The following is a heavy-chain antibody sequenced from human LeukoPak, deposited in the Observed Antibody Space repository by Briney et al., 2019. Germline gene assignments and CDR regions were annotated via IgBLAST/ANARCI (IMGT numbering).Heavy chain of an antibody. J-gene: IGHJ2*01. D-gene: IGHD4-17*01. Sequence: SVKVSCKASGGTFSYAFSWVRQAPGQRLERLGRIIPVLGLADYSQNFQGRVTISADSSTSTAFMELSNLRSEDTAVYFCARENPPSTVTAWYFDLWGRGTLVTVSS. CDR2: IIPVLGLA. V-gene: IGHV1-69*04. CDR1: GGTFSYA. CDR3: ARENPPSTVTAWYFDL.